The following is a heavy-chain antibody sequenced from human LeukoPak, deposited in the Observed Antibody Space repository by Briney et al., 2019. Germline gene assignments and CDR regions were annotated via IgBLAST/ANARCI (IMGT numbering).Heavy chain of an antibody. CDR2: IYASGST. Sequence: SETLSLTCTVSGGSISGYYWSWIRQPAGKRLQWIGRIYASGSTHYNPSLKSRVIMSMDTSKNQFSLKLSSVTAADTAVYYCARGLRYPDYWGQGTLVTVSS. D-gene: IGHD1-14*01. V-gene: IGHV4-4*07. CDR3: ARGLRYPDY. J-gene: IGHJ4*02. CDR1: GGSISGYY.